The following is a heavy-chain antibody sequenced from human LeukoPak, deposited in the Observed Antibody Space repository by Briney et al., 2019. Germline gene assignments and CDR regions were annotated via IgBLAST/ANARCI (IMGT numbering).Heavy chain of an antibody. J-gene: IGHJ6*02. CDR3: AKAYLYDSSGYPTRYYYGTDV. CDR1: GFTFSRYG. CDR2: ISYDGSNK. V-gene: IGHV3-30*18. Sequence: GGSLRLSCVASGFTFSRYGMHWVRQAPGKGLEWVTLISYDGSNKYYADSVKGRFTISRDSSKNTLYLHMNSLRAEDTAVYYCAKAYLYDSSGYPTRYYYGTDVWGQGTTVTVSS. D-gene: IGHD3-22*01.